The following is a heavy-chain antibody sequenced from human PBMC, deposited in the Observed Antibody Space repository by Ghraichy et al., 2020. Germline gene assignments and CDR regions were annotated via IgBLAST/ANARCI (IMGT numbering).Heavy chain of an antibody. CDR3: ARDLETYYYDSSGQENTPPDY. CDR2: ISSSSSYI. CDR1: GFTFSSYS. D-gene: IGHD3-22*01. V-gene: IGHV3-21*01. Sequence: GGSLRLSCAASGFTFSSYSMNWVRQAPGKGLEWVSSISSSSSYIYYADSVKGRFTISRDNAKNSLYLQMNSLRAEDTAVYYCARDLETYYYDSSGQENTPPDYWGQGTLVTVSS. J-gene: IGHJ4*02.